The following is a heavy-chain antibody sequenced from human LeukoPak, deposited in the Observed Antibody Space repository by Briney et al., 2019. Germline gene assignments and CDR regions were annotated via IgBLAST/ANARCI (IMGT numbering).Heavy chain of an antibody. CDR1: GFTFSGYA. V-gene: IGHV3-23*01. D-gene: IGHD3-3*01. Sequence: GGSLRLSCAASGFTFSGYAMSWVRQAPGKGLEWVSAISGSGGSTYYADSVKGRFTISRDNSKNTLYLQMNSLRAEDTAVYYCAKSPYDFWSGYYSHYYYYYMDVWGKGTTVTVSS. CDR3: AKSPYDFWSGYYSHYYYYYMDV. J-gene: IGHJ6*03. CDR2: ISGSGGST.